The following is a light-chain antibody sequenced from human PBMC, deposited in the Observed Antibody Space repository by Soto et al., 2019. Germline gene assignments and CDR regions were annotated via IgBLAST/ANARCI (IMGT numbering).Light chain of an antibody. CDR1: QSVSGW. Sequence: DIQMTQSPSTLSASVGDTVTVTWRASQSVSGWLAWYQQKPGEAPKLLIYAASSLQSGVPSRFSGSGSGTDFTLTISSLEPEDFAVYYCQQRSNWITFGQGTRLEIK. CDR2: AAS. J-gene: IGKJ5*01. CDR3: QQRSNWIT. V-gene: IGKV1-5*01.